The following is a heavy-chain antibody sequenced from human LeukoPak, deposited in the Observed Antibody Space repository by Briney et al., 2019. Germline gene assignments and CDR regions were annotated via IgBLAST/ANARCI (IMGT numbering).Heavy chain of an antibody. CDR3: ARDIGDTTSGWFDP. Sequence: ASVKVSCKASGYTFASYAMNWVRQAPGQGLEWMGWINTNTGNPTYAQGFTGRFVFSLDTSVSTAYLQISSLKAEDTAVYYCARDIGDTTSGWFDPWGQGTLVTVSS. CDR2: INTNTGNP. J-gene: IGHJ5*02. CDR1: GYTFASYA. V-gene: IGHV7-4-1*02. D-gene: IGHD4-17*01.